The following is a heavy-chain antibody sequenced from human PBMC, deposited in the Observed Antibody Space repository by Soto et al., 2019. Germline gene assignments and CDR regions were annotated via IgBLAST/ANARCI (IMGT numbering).Heavy chain of an antibody. CDR1: GFTFSSYG. J-gene: IGHJ5*02. V-gene: IGHV3-30*03. CDR3: AIDDLLRYFDLGFDP. CDR2: ISYDGSNK. D-gene: IGHD3-9*01. Sequence: SLRLSCAASGFTFSSYGMHWVRQAPGKGLEWVAVISYDGSNKYYADSVKGRFTISRDNSKNTLYLQMNSLRAEDTAVYYCAIDDLLRYFDLGFDPWGQGTLVTVSS.